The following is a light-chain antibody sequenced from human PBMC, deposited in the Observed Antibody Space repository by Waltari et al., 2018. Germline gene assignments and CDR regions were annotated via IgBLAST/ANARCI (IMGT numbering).Light chain of an antibody. CDR3: GTWDGSLTVGV. CDR1: SPNIGRNH. CDR2: ETN. J-gene: IGLJ2*01. Sequence: QSVLTQPPSVSAAPGQKVTISCSGSSPNIGRNHVSWYQQLPGKAPKLLIYETNKRPSGIPDRFSGSKSGPSATLGITGLQPGDEASYYCGTWDGSLTVGVFGGGTVLTVL. V-gene: IGLV1-51*02.